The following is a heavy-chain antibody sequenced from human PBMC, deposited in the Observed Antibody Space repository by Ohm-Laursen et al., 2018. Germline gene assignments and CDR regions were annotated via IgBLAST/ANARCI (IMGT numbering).Heavy chain of an antibody. CDR1: GYTFTSYD. D-gene: IGHD3-10*01. V-gene: IGHV1-8*01. J-gene: IGHJ1*01. CDR2: MNPNSGNT. Sequence: GASVKVSCKASGYTFTSYDINWVRQATGQGLEWMGWMNPNSGNTGYALKFQGRVTMTRNTSISTAYMELSSLRSEDTAVYYCARSDEGTWLPSRLWLVVRSPGYFQHWGQGTLVTVSS. CDR3: ARSDEGTWLPSRLWLVVRSPGYFQH.